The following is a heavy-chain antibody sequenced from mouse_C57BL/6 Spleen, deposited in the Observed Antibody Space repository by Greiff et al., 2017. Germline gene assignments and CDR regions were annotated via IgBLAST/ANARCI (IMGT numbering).Heavy chain of an antibody. D-gene: IGHD2-1*01. Sequence: VQLQQSGPELVKPGASVKISCKASGYSFTDYNMNWVKQSNGKRLEWIGVINPNYGTTSYNQKFKGKATLTVDQSSSTAYMQRNSLTSEDSAVYDCARRGGNYSYWYFDVWGTGTTVTVSS. CDR1: GYSFTDYN. V-gene: IGHV1-39*01. CDR3: ARRGGNYSYWYFDV. J-gene: IGHJ1*03. CDR2: INPNYGTT.